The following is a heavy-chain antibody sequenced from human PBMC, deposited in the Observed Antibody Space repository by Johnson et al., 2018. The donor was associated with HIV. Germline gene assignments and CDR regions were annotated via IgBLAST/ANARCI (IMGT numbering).Heavy chain of an antibody. CDR3: ARDRRYYDRSGYYHDAFDI. J-gene: IGHJ3*02. V-gene: IGHV3-30*04. CDR2: MSYDGSDK. Sequence: QMMLVESGGGVVQPGRSLRLSCAASGFTFSSYAMHWVRQAPGKGLEWVAVMSYDGSDKYYADSVKGRFSISRDNSKNTLYVQMNSLTTEDTAVYFCARDRRYYDRSGYYHDAFDIWGQGTMVTVSS. CDR1: GFTFSSYA. D-gene: IGHD3-22*01.